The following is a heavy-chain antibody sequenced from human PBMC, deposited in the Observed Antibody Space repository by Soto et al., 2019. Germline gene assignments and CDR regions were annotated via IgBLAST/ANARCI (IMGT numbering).Heavy chain of an antibody. CDR2: IIPIFGTA. D-gene: IGHD2-2*01. CDR1: GGTFSSYA. CDR3: ARHYTLGYCSSTSCPRSNWFDP. V-gene: IGHV1-69*13. Sequence: SVKVSCKASGGTFSSYAISWVRQAPGQGLEWMGGIIPIFGTANYAQKFQGRVTITADESTSTAYMELSSLRSEDTAVYYCARHYTLGYCSSTSCPRSNWFDPWGQGTLVTVSS. J-gene: IGHJ5*02.